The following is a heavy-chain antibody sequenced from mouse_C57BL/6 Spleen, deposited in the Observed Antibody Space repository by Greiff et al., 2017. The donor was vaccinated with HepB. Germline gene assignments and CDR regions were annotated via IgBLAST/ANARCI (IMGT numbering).Heavy chain of an antibody. D-gene: IGHD2-4*01. Sequence: EVQLVESGGGLVKPGGSLKLSCAASGFTFSSYAMSWVRQTPEKRLEWVATISDGGSYTYYPDTVTGRFTISRDNAKNNLYLQMSHLKSEDTAMYYCAKGGLYFDYGGQGTTLTVSS. CDR2: ISDGGSYT. CDR1: GFTFSSYA. CDR3: AKGGLYFDY. V-gene: IGHV5-4*01. J-gene: IGHJ2*01.